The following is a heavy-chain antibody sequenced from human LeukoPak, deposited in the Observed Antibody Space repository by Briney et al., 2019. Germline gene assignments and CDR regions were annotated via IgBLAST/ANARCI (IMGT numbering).Heavy chain of an antibody. CDR1: GFTVRNNH. V-gene: IGHV3-66*01. CDR3: AKSFTSSSSDY. CDR2: IYNGGGT. D-gene: IGHD6-13*01. J-gene: IGHJ4*02. Sequence: GGSLRLSCAASGFTVRNNHMYWVRQAPGKGLEWVSVIYNGGGTGYADSVKGRFTISRDNSENTLYLQMNGLRADDTAVYSCAKSFTSSSSDYWGQGTLVTVSS.